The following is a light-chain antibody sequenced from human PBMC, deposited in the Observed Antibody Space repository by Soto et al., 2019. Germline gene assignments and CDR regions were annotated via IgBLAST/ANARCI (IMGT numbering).Light chain of an antibody. J-gene: IGKJ5*01. V-gene: IGKV1-39*01. CDR3: QQGYSTTPIT. Sequence: DIQMTPSPSSLSASVGDRVPITCRASQSISTHLNWYQQKPGKAPNLLIFGASNLESGVPSRFSGSGSGTEFTLSISSLQPEDFATYYCQQGYSTTPITFGQGTRREIK. CDR2: GAS. CDR1: QSISTH.